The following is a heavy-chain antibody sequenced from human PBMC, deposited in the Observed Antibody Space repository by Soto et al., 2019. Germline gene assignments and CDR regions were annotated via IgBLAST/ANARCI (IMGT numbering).Heavy chain of an antibody. CDR1: GFTFDDYA. CDR3: AKDNHYDSSEGYFDY. Sequence: SLRLSCAASGFTFDDYAMHWVRQAPGKGLEWVSLISWDGGSTYYADSVKGRFTISRDNSKNSLYLQMNSLRAEDTALYYCAKDNHYDSSEGYFDYWGQGTLVTVSS. V-gene: IGHV3-43D*04. J-gene: IGHJ4*02. CDR2: ISWDGGST. D-gene: IGHD3-22*01.